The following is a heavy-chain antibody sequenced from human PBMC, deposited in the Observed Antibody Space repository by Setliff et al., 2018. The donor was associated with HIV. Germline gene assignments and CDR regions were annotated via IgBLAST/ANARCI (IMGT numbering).Heavy chain of an antibody. CDR3: ARVEYYYDSSGYYYDY. Sequence: SVKVSCKASGGTFSNYPISWVRQAPGQGLEWMGKISPALGTADYAQKFQGRVTITADQSTRTVYMELSSLRSEDTAVYYCARVEYYYDSSGYYYDYWGQGTLVTVSS. CDR1: GGTFSNYP. V-gene: IGHV1-69*08. CDR2: ISPALGTA. J-gene: IGHJ4*02. D-gene: IGHD3-22*01.